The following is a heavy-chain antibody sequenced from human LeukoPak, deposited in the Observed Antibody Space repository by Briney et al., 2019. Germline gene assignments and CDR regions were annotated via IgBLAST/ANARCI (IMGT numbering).Heavy chain of an antibody. D-gene: IGHD7-27*01. Sequence: SETLSLTCTVSGGSISSYYWSWIRQPPGKGLEWIGYIYYSGSTNYNPSLKSRVTISVDTSKNQFSLKLSSVTAADTAVYYCARGIWAPLDAFDIWGQGTMVTVSS. CDR2: IYYSGST. CDR3: ARGIWAPLDAFDI. V-gene: IGHV4-59*01. J-gene: IGHJ3*02. CDR1: GGSISSYY.